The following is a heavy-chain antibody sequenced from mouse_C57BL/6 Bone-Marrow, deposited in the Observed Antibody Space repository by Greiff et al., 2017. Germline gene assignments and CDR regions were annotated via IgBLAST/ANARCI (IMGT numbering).Heavy chain of an antibody. D-gene: IGHD2-3*01. CDR3: TRGDCYHYAMDY. CDR2: IDPETGGT. CDR1: GYTFTDYE. J-gene: IGHJ4*01. Sequence: VQLQQSGAELVRPGASVTLSCKASGYTFTDYEMHWVKQTPVHGLEWIGAIDPETGGTAYNQKFKGKAILTADKSSSTAYMELRSLTSEDSAVYYCTRGDCYHYAMDYWCQGTSFTVSS. V-gene: IGHV1-15*01.